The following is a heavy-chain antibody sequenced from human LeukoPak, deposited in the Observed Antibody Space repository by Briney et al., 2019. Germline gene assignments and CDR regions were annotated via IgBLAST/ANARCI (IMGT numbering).Heavy chain of an antibody. D-gene: IGHD5-24*01. V-gene: IGHV4-59*01. CDR2: IYYSGST. J-gene: IGHJ4*02. CDR3: ARLPRDGYNYEWVDY. CDR1: GGSISSYY. Sequence: SETLSLTCTVSGGSISSYYWSWIRQPPGKGLEWIGYIYYSGSTNYNPSLKSRVTISVDTSKNQLSLKLSSVTAADTAVYYCARLPRDGYNYEWVDYWGQGTLVTVSS.